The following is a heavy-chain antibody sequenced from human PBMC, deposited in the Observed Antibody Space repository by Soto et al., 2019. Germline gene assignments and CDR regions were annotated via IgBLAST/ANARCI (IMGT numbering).Heavy chain of an antibody. Sequence: XXSLRLSCAASGFTFSSYGMHWVRQAPGKGLEWVAVIWNGGSTGYADSVKGRFTISRDNAKNSLYLQMNSLRAEDTALYYCARLYSSGWYGPGRYWGQGTLVTVS. V-gene: IGHV3-20*04. CDR3: ARLYSSGWYGPGRY. J-gene: IGHJ4*02. CDR1: GFTFSSYG. D-gene: IGHD6-19*01. CDR2: IWNGGST.